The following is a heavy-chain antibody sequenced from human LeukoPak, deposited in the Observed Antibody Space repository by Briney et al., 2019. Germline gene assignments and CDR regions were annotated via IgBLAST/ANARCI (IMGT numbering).Heavy chain of an antibody. V-gene: IGHV3-23*01. J-gene: IGHJ1*01. CDR1: GFTFSSYA. Sequence: GGSLRLSCAASGFTFSSYAMSWVRQAPGKGLEWVSGISGSGGSTYYADSVKGRFTISRDNSKNTLYLQMGSLRAEDTALYYCAKKDGITTFEYFQHWGQGTLVTVSS. CDR3: AKKDGITTFEYFQH. D-gene: IGHD2/OR15-2a*01. CDR2: ISGSGGST.